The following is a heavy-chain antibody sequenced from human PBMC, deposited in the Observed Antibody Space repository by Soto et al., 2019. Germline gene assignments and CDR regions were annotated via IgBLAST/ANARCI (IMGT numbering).Heavy chain of an antibody. J-gene: IGHJ4*02. Sequence: EVQLVESGGGLVQPGGSLRLSCAASRFTFSRYEMNWVRQAPGKGLEWVASISSSGTSIYYADSVKGRFSISRDNDKNSVYLGMNSLRVDDTAVYYCARDRGYTSGSYGGAFDFWGQGTLVTVSS. CDR1: RFTFSRYE. CDR3: ARDRGYTSGSYGGAFDF. D-gene: IGHD6-19*01. V-gene: IGHV3-48*03. CDR2: ISSSGTSI.